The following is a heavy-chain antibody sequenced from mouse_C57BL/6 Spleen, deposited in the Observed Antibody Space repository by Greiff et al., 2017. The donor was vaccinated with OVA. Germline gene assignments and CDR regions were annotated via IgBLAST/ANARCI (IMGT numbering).Heavy chain of an antibody. CDR2: INPNNGGT. CDR3: ARVATYDWYFDV. D-gene: IGHD1-1*01. CDR1: GYTFTDYN. J-gene: IGHJ1*03. Sequence: EVMLVESGPELVKPGASVTMSCKASGYTFTDYNMHWVKQSHGKSLEWIGYINPNNGGTSYNQKFKGKATLTVNKSSSTAYMELRSLTSEDSAVYYCARVATYDWYFDVWGTGTTVTVSS. V-gene: IGHV1-22*01.